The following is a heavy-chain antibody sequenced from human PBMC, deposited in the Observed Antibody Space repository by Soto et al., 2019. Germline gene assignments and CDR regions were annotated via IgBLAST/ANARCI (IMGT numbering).Heavy chain of an antibody. J-gene: IGHJ6*02. Sequence: GGSLRLSCAASGFTFSSYAMHWVRQAPGKGLEWVSAISGSGGSTYYADSVKGRFTISRDNSKNTLYLQMNSLRAEDTAVYYCAKRQGKTGAWYYYGMDVWGQGTTVTVSS. CDR2: ISGSGGST. CDR1: GFTFSSYA. D-gene: IGHD1-1*01. V-gene: IGHV3-23*01. CDR3: AKRQGKTGAWYYYGMDV.